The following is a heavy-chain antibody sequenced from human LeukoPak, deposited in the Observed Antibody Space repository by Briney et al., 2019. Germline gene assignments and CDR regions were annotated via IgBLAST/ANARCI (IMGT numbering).Heavy chain of an antibody. V-gene: IGHV4-34*01. CDR1: GGSFSGYY. CDR3: ATLWLRGLVAFDI. Sequence: SETLSLTCAVYGGSFSGYYWSWIRQPPGKGLEWIGEINHSGSTNYNPSLKSRVTISADTSKNQFSLKLSSVTAADTDVYYCATLWLRGLVAFDIWGQGTMVTVSS. D-gene: IGHD5-18*01. J-gene: IGHJ3*02. CDR2: INHSGST.